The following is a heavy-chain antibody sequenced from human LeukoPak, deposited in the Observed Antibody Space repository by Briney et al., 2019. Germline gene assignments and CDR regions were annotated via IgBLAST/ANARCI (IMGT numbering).Heavy chain of an antibody. Sequence: PGGSLRLSCAASGFTFSSYAMSWVRQAPGKGLEWVSAISGSGGSTYYADSVKGRLTISRDNSKNTLYLQMNSLRAEDTAVYYCAKTGGSYSGYFDYWGQGTLVTVSS. J-gene: IGHJ4*02. CDR1: GFTFSSYA. V-gene: IGHV3-23*01. CDR3: AKTGGSYSGYFDY. D-gene: IGHD1-26*01. CDR2: ISGSGGST.